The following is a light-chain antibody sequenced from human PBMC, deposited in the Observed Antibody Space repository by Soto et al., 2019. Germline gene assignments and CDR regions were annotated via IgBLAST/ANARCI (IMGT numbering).Light chain of an antibody. CDR2: DAS. J-gene: IGKJ1*01. V-gene: IGKV1-5*01. Sequence: TRSRATLSASVGDRVTITCRASQSISSWLAWYQQKPGKAPKLLIYDASSLESGVPSRFSGSGSGTEFTLTISSLKPDDFATYYCQQYNSYRTFGKWTKVDIK. CDR3: QQYNSYRT. CDR1: QSISSW.